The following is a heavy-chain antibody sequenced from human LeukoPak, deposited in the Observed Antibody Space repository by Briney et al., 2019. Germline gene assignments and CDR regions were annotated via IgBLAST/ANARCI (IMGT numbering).Heavy chain of an antibody. CDR3: ARMTLYGSGTVH. Sequence: GGSLRLSCAASGITFSSYSMHWVRQAPGKGLEYVSGISSDGGSTWYAGSVKGRFTISRDNSKNTVNLQLGSLRIEDTAVYHCARMTLYGSGTVHWGQGILVTVSS. CDR1: GITFSSYS. J-gene: IGHJ4*02. D-gene: IGHD3-10*01. V-gene: IGHV3-64*02. CDR2: ISSDGGST.